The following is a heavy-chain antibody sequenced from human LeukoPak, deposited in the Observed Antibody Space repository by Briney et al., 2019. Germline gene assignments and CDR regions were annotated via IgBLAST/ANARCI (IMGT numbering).Heavy chain of an antibody. Sequence: GGSLRLSCAASGFTFSSYSMNWVRQAPGKGLEWVSVIYSGGSTYYADSVKGRFTISRDNSKNTLYLQMNSLRAEDTAVYYCARSDYYDSSYYFDYWGQGTLVTVSS. V-gene: IGHV3-53*01. CDR2: IYSGGST. J-gene: IGHJ4*02. D-gene: IGHD3-22*01. CDR1: GFTFSSYS. CDR3: ARSDYYDSSYYFDY.